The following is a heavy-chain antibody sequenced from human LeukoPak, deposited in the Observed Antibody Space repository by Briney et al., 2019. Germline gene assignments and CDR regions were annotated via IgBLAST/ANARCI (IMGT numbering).Heavy chain of an antibody. CDR2: IYYSGST. V-gene: IGHV4-59*11. Sequence: SETLSLTCTVSGGSISSHYWSWIRQPPGKGLEWIGYIYYSGSTNYSPSLKSRVTISVDTSRNHFSLKLNSLTAADTAVYYCARGRANFDPWGQGTLVTVSP. J-gene: IGHJ5*02. CDR3: ARGRANFDP. CDR1: GGSISSHY.